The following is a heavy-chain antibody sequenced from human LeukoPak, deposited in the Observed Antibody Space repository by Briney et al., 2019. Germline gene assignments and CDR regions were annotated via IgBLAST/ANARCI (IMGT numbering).Heavy chain of an antibody. CDR3: AKQLGYCSDGSCYFPY. Sequence: GGSLRLSCAASGFTFSSSAMSWVRQAPGKGLEGVSAISNNGGYTYYADSVQGRFTISRDNSKSTLCLQMNSLRDEDTAVYYCAKQLGYCSDGSCYFPYWGQGTLVTVSS. CDR1: GFTFSSSA. D-gene: IGHD2-15*01. V-gene: IGHV3-23*01. J-gene: IGHJ4*02. CDR2: ISNNGGYT.